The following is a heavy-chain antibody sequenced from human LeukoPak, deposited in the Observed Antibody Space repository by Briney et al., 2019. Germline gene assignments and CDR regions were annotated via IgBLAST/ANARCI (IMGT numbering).Heavy chain of an antibody. Sequence: GASVKVSCKASGYTFTSYGISWVRQAPGQGLEWMGWISAYNGNTNYAQKLQGRVTITTDTSTSTAYMELRSLKSDDTAVYYCARVVPAAIYFDYWGQGTLVTVSS. D-gene: IGHD2-2*01. CDR1: GYTFTSYG. J-gene: IGHJ4*02. V-gene: IGHV1-18*01. CDR2: ISAYNGNT. CDR3: ARVVPAAIYFDY.